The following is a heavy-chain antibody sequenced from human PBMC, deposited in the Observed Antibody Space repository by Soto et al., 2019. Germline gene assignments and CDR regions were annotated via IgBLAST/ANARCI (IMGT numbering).Heavy chain of an antibody. CDR1: GYTFTSYG. CDR2: ISAYNGNT. Sequence: ASVKVSCKASGYTFTSYGISWVRQAPGQGLEWMGWISAYNGNTNYAQKLQGRVIMTTDTSTSTAYMELRSLKSDETAVYYCASDLPSPADFGVVIMSSYGMDVWGQGTTVTVSS. V-gene: IGHV1-18*01. D-gene: IGHD3-3*01. J-gene: IGHJ6*02. CDR3: ASDLPSPADFGVVIMSSYGMDV.